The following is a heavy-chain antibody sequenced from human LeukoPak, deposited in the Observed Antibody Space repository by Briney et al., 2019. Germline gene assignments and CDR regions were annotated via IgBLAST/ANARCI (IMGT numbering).Heavy chain of an antibody. CDR1: GFTFSGYE. D-gene: IGHD3-9*01. CDR2: ISSSGSTI. CDR3: ARSRVRYFDH. V-gene: IGHV3-48*03. J-gene: IGHJ4*02. Sequence: GGSLRLSCAASGFTFSGYEMNWVRQAPGKGLEWVSYISSSGSTIYYADSVKGRFTISRDNAKNSLYLQMNSLRAEDTAVYYCARSRVRYFDHWGQGTLVTVSS.